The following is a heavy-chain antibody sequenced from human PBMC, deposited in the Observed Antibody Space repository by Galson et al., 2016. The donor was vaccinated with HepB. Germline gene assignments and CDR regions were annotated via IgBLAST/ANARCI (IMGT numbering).Heavy chain of an antibody. CDR1: GFTFSSYN. Sequence: SLRLSCAASGFTFSSYNMHWVRQAPGRGLEWVSYISGSSAYIYYTDSVKGRFTISRDNAKNSLYLQMNSLRSEDTAVYYCARDRDRSNWDFDFWGQGTLVTVSS. CDR2: ISGSSAYI. CDR3: ARDRDRSNWDFDF. D-gene: IGHD1-1*01. V-gene: IGHV3-21*01. J-gene: IGHJ4*02.